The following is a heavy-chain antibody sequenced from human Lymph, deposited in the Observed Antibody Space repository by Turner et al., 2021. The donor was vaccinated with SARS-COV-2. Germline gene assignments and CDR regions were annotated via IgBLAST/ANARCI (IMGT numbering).Heavy chain of an antibody. CDR3: ATVLCTGSSCYYYGMDV. D-gene: IGHD2-15*01. V-gene: IGHV1-24*01. CDR2: FDPEDGEI. CDR1: GYTLTAFS. Sequence: QVQLVQSGAEVKKPGASVKVSCKVSGYTLTAFSMHWVRQAPGKGLEWMGGFDPEDGEIIYAQKFQGRVTMTEETSTDTAYMELSSLRSEDTAVYYCATVLCTGSSCYYYGMDVWGQGTTVTVSS. J-gene: IGHJ6*02.